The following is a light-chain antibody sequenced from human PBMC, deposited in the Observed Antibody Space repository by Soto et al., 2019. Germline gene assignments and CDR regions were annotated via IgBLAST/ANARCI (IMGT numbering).Light chain of an antibody. Sequence: DIQMTQSPSTMSASVGDRVTITCRASQSIDSWLAWYQQKPGQAPKFLMYKASKLESGVPSRFSGSGSETEFPLTISSLQPDDFAIYYCQHYKSYPWTFGQGTKVELK. CDR2: KAS. CDR3: QHYKSYPWT. J-gene: IGKJ1*01. V-gene: IGKV1-5*03. CDR1: QSIDSW.